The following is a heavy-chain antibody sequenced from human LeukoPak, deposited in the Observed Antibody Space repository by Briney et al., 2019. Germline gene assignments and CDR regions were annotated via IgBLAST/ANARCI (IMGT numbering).Heavy chain of an antibody. V-gene: IGHV4-59*01. CDR2: SYYSGTT. CDR3: ARSHYSSGWTFGY. CDR1: GGSITYFY. D-gene: IGHD6-19*01. J-gene: IGHJ4*02. Sequence: SETLSLTCTVSGGSITYFYWNWIRQPPGKELEWIGYSYYSGTTNYNPSLKSRVTISVDTSKNQFSLKLSSVSAADTAVYYCARSHYSSGWTFGYWGQGTLVTVSS.